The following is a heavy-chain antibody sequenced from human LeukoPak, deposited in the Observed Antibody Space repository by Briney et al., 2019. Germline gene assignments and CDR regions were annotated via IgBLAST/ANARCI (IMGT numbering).Heavy chain of an antibody. CDR3: ARLGSTFDI. Sequence: SGTLSLTCTVSGDSLSRYYWTWIPQPPGKGLEWIGYIFYSGGSNYNPSLKSRVTISVDTSKNHFSLKLSSVTAADTAVYYCARLGSTFDIWGQGTMVTVSS. CDR1: GDSLSRYY. V-gene: IGHV4-59*08. CDR2: IFYSGGS. J-gene: IGHJ3*02. D-gene: IGHD2-2*01.